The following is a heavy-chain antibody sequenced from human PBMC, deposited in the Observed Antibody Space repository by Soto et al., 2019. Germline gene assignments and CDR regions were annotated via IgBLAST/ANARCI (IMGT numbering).Heavy chain of an antibody. J-gene: IGHJ4*02. Sequence: GGSLRLSCAASGFTFSSYAMHWVRQAPGRGLEGVSVISYGGSNKYYADSVKGRFTTSRDNSKTPLYLQMNRLRAQDTAVYYCARDRAPIFGVVTHPLNYWGQGTLVTVSS. CDR2: ISYGGSNK. CDR1: GFTFSSYA. V-gene: IGHV3-30-3*01. D-gene: IGHD3-3*01. CDR3: ARDRAPIFGVVTHPLNY.